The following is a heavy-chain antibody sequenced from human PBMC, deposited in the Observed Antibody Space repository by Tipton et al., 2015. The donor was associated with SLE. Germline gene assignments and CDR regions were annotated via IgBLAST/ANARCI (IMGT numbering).Heavy chain of an antibody. J-gene: IGHJ4*02. CDR3: ARESRGGSSSSL. CDR1: GGSISSSCYY. V-gene: IGHV4-39*07. CDR2: IYYSGST. Sequence: LRLSCTVSGGSISSSCYYWGWIRQPPGKGLEWIGSIYYSGSTYYNPSLKSRVTISVDTSKNQFSLKLSSVTAADTAVYYCARESRGGSSSSLWGQGTPVTGSS. D-gene: IGHD6-6*01.